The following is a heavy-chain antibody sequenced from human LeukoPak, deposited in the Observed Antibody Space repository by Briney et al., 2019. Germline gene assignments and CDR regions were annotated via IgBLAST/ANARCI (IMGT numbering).Heavy chain of an antibody. J-gene: IGHJ4*02. CDR1: GFTFSSSS. D-gene: IGHD6-19*01. V-gene: IGHV3-23*01. CDR3: AKGSGWYV. CDR2: ISGSGGST. Sequence: GGSLRLSCAASGFTFSSSSMSWVRQAPGKGLEWVSVISGSGGSTDYADSVRGRFTISRDNSKNTLYLQMNSLRAEDTAVYYCAKGSGWYVWGQGTLVTVSS.